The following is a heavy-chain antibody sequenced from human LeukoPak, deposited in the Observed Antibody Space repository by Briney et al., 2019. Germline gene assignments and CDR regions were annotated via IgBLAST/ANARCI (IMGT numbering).Heavy chain of an antibody. V-gene: IGHV3-9*01. J-gene: IGHJ4*02. D-gene: IGHD6-13*01. CDR3: VKDMSGSSWYYFDN. Sequence: GGSLRLSCTASGSTFDAYAMHWVRQAPGKGLEWVSGISFNSGHIGYADSVKGRFTILRDNAKTSVYLQMNSLTAEDTALYFCVKDMSGSSWYYFDNWGQGTLVTVSS. CDR2: ISFNSGHI. CDR1: GSTFDAYA.